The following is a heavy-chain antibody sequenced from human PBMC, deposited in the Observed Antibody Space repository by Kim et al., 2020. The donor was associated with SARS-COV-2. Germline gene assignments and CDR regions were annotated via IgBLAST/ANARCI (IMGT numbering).Heavy chain of an antibody. D-gene: IGHD4-4*01. CDR2: IDTNTENP. CDR1: GYSFSSYA. J-gene: IGHJ4*02. CDR3: AKDQDSDYPKFDY. Sequence: ASVKVSCKASGYSFSSYAMNWVRQAPGQGLEWMGWIDTNTENPTYAQGFTGRFVFSLDVSVTTAYLQISDLEPEDTAVYYCAKDQDSDYPKFDYWGQGTLVTVSS. V-gene: IGHV7-4-1*02.